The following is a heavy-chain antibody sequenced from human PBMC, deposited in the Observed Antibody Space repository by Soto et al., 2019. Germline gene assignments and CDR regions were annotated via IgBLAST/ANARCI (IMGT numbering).Heavy chain of an antibody. CDR3: ATSQKGYNWNYFDH. V-gene: IGHV4-39*01. Sequence: SDSLYLTCAVCRGSISGRYYYWCWLRQSPGKGPEWIGSVFYTGFTSYNPSLESRVSVSVDTSKNQFSLKVSGVSAADTAVYYCATSQKGYNWNYFDHWGQGALVTVSS. D-gene: IGHD1-20*01. CDR1: RGSISGRYYY. CDR2: VFYTGFT. J-gene: IGHJ4*02.